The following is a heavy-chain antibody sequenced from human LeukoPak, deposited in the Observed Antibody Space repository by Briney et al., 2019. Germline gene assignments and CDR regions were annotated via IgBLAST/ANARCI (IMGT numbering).Heavy chain of an antibody. V-gene: IGHV3-7*01. Sequence: GGSLRLSCGASGFTFSGYWMTWVRQAPGKGLEWVANEGSEKYYVDSVKGRFIISRDNAKTSLYLQMNSLRAEDTAVYYCARDVNSYAHCGHWGQGTLVTVSS. D-gene: IGHD5-18*01. CDR1: GFTFSGYW. J-gene: IGHJ4*02. CDR2: EGSEK. CDR3: ARDVNSYAHCGH.